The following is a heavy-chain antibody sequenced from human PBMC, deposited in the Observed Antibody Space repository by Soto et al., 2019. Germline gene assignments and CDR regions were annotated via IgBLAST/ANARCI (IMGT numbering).Heavy chain of an antibody. J-gene: IGHJ6*02. V-gene: IGHV1-46*01. CDR2: INPSGGST. Sequence: APVKVSCKASGYTFTSYYMHWVQQAPGQGLEWMGIINPSGGSTSYAQKFQGRVTMTRDTSTSTVYMELSSLRSEDTAVYYCARVGYDSSGYYPLYYYGMDVWGQGXTVTVYS. D-gene: IGHD3-22*01. CDR3: ARVGYDSSGYYPLYYYGMDV. CDR1: GYTFTSYY.